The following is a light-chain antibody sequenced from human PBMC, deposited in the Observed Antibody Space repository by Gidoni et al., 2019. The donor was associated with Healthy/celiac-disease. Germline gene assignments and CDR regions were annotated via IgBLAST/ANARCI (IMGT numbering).Light chain of an antibody. V-gene: IGKV4-1*01. J-gene: IGKJ3*01. CDR1: QSFLYSSNNKNY. Sequence: DIVMTQSPYSLPVSLGESSTINCKSSQSFLYSSNNKNYLAWYQQKPGQPPKLPIYWASTREAGVPERFSGSGAGTDFTLTISSLQAEDVAVYYCQQYYSTPFTFGHGTKVDIK. CDR3: QQYYSTPFT. CDR2: WAS.